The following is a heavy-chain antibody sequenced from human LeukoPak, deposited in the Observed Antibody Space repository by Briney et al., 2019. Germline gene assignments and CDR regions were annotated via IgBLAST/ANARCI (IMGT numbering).Heavy chain of an antibody. V-gene: IGHV4-34*01. D-gene: IGHD3-10*01. J-gene: IGHJ4*02. CDR1: GGSFSGYY. Sequence: PSETLSLTCAVYGGSFSGYYWSWIRQPPGKGLEWIGEINHSGSTNYNPSLKSRVTISVDTSKNQFSLKLSSVTAADTAVYYCARAPPMVRGAPFDYWGQGTLVTVSS. CDR2: INHSGST. CDR3: ARAPPMVRGAPFDY.